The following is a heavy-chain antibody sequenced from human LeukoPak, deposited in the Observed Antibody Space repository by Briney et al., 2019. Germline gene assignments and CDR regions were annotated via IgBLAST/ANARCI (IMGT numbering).Heavy chain of an antibody. J-gene: IGHJ6*03. D-gene: IGHD3-22*01. Sequence: PGGSLRLSCAASGFTVSSNYMSWVRQAPGKGLEWVSVIYSGGSTYYADSVKGRFTISRDNSKNTLYLQMNSLRAEDTAVYCCARVDLDRSGYFYYYYCMDVWGKGTTVTVSS. CDR1: GFTVSSNY. CDR3: ARVDLDRSGYFYYYYCMDV. V-gene: IGHV3-66*02. CDR2: IYSGGST.